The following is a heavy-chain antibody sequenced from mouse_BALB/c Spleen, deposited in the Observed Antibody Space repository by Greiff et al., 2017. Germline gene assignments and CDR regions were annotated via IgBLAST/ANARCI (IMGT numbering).Heavy chain of an antibody. CDR1: GYAFTNYL. CDR2: IYPGSGGT. V-gene: IGHV1-54*01. Sequence: QVQLQQSGAELVRPGTSVKVSCKASGYAFTNYLMQWVKQRPGQGLEWIGVIYPGSGGTNYNEKFKGKAKLTADKSSSTAYMQLSSLTSDDSAVYCWARVDYDVNRDYAMDYWGQGTSVTVSS. CDR3: ARVDYDVNRDYAMDY. D-gene: IGHD1-1*01. J-gene: IGHJ4*01.